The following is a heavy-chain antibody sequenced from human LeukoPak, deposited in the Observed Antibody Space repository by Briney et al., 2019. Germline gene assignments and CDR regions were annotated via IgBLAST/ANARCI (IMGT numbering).Heavy chain of an antibody. CDR2: INQDGSEK. CDR3: TREDHSNYNY. D-gene: IGHD4-11*01. V-gene: IGHV3-7*01. Sequence: PGGSLRLSCAASGFTFNDYWMSWVRQAPGKGLEWVVNINQDGSEKYYVDSMRGRFTSSRDNAKNSLYLLMNSLRAEDTAVYYCTREDHSNYNYWGQGTLVTVSS. CDR1: GFTFNDYW. J-gene: IGHJ4*02.